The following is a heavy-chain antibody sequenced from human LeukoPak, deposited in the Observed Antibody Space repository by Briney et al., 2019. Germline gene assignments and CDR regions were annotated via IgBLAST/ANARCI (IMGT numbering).Heavy chain of an antibody. CDR2: IYPGDSDT. V-gene: IGHV5-51*01. Sequence: GESLKISCKGSGYSFTSYWIGWVRQMPGKGLECLGIIYPGDSDTRYSPSFQGQVTISADKSFSTAYLQWSSLKASDTAMYYCARHETGPYFDYWGQGTLVTVSS. CDR1: GYSFTSYW. D-gene: IGHD3-9*01. CDR3: ARHETGPYFDY. J-gene: IGHJ4*02.